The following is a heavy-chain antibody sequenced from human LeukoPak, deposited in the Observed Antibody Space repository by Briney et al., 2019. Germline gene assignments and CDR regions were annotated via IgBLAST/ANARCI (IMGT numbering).Heavy chain of an antibody. CDR3: ARGPSLYYYDSSGYPYYFDY. D-gene: IGHD3-22*01. J-gene: IGHJ4*02. CDR2: ISSSSSYI. V-gene: IGHV3-21*01. CDR1: GFTFSDYS. Sequence: GGSLRLSCAAPGFTFSDYSMNWVRQAPGKGVEWGSSISSSSSYIYYTDSVKSRFTIYRDNAKNSLYLQMNSLRAEDTAVFYCARGPSLYYYDSSGYPYYFDYWGQGTLVTVSS.